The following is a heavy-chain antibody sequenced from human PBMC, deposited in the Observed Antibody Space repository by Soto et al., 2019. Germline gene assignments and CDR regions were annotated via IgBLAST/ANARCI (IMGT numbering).Heavy chain of an antibody. CDR2: IYYNGNP. CDR1: GGSINSGGYY. J-gene: IGHJ3*01. V-gene: IGHV4-31*03. CDR3: AREAPAASDAFDV. D-gene: IGHD2-2*01. Sequence: QVQLQESGPGLVKPSQTLSLTCSVSGGSINSGGYYWSWIRQHPGKGLEWIGYIYYNGNPYYNPSLKSRVNISIDTSRNQFSLKLTSVTAADTAVYYCAREAPAASDAFDVWGQGTMVTVSS.